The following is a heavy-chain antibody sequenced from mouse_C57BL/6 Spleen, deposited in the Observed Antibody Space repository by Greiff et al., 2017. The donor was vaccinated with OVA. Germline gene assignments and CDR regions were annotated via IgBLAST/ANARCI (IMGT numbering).Heavy chain of an antibody. CDR1: GYSITSGYY. Sequence: EVKLMESGPGLVKPSQSLSLTCSVTGYSITSGYYWNWIRQFPGNKLEWMGYISYDGSNNYNPSLKNRISITRDPSKNQFFLKLNSVTTEDTATYYCARGGYGSSYWYFDVWGTGTTVTVSS. D-gene: IGHD1-1*01. V-gene: IGHV3-6*01. CDR2: ISYDGSN. J-gene: IGHJ1*03. CDR3: ARGGYGSSYWYFDV.